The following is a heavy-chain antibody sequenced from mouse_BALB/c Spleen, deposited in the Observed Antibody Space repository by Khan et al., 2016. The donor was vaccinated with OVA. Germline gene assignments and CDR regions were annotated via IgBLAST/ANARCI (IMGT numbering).Heavy chain of an antibody. CDR1: GFTFSSYG. J-gene: IGHJ2*01. V-gene: IGHV5-6-3*01. CDR3: ARMARTIN. Sequence: VQLKESGGGLVQPGGSLKLSCAASGFTFSSYGMSWVRQTPDKRLELVATINSNGGSTYYPDSVKGRFTISRDNAKNTLYLQMSSLKSEYTAMYYCARMARTINWGQGTTLTVSS. CDR2: INSNGGST.